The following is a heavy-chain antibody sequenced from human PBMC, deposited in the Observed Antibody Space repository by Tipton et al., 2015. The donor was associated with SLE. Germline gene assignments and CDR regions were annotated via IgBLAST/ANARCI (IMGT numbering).Heavy chain of an antibody. Sequence: TLSLTCTVSGGSISSGGYYWSWIRQHPGKGLEWIGYIYYSGSTYYNPSLKSRVTISVDTSKNQFSLKLSSVTAADTAVYYCARHYEQQLDFDSWGQGTLVTVSS. J-gene: IGHJ4*02. V-gene: IGHV4-31*03. CDR2: IYYSGST. D-gene: IGHD6-13*01. CDR1: GGSISSGGYY. CDR3: ARHYEQQLDFDS.